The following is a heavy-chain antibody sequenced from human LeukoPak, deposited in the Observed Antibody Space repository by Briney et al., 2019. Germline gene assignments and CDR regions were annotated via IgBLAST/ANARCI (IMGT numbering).Heavy chain of an antibody. CDR2: ISSSSSYI. Sequence: PGGSLRLSCAASGFTFSSYSMNWVHQAPGKGLEWVSSISSSSSYIYYADSVNGRFTISRDDAKNSLYLQMNSLRAEDTAVYYCARAYDFWSGHMDVWGKGTTVTVSS. V-gene: IGHV3-21*01. D-gene: IGHD3-3*01. J-gene: IGHJ6*03. CDR1: GFTFSSYS. CDR3: ARAYDFWSGHMDV.